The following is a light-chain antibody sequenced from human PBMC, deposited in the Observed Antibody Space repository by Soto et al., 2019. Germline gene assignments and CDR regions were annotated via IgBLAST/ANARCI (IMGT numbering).Light chain of an antibody. CDR1: QSVVTSY. V-gene: IGKV3-15*01. CDR2: GAS. J-gene: IGKJ1*01. Sequence: EVVLTQSRGTLSFSRWEGATLSCVASQSVVTSYLAWYQQKPGQAPRLLIYGASTRATGIPARFSGSGSGTEFTLTISSLQSEDFAVYYCQQYNNWPPWTFGQGTKVDIK. CDR3: QQYNNWPPWT.